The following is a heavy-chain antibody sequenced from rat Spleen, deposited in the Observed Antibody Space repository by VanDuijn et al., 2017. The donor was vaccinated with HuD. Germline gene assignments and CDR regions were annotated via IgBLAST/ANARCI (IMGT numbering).Heavy chain of an antibody. CDR3: ATELGADY. J-gene: IGHJ2*01. Sequence: EVQLVESGGGLVQPGRSLKLSCAASGFTFSNYGMYWIRQAPTKGLEWVASISPRGGSTYYRDSVKGRFTISRDNAKGTLNLQMDSLRSEDTATYYCATELGADYWGQGVMVTVSS. CDR1: GFTFSNYG. D-gene: IGHD5-1*01. CDR2: ISPRGGST. V-gene: IGHV5-19*01.